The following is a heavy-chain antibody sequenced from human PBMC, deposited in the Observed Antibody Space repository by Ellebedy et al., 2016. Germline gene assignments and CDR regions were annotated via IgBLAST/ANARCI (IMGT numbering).Heavy chain of an antibody. D-gene: IGHD3-10*01. CDR2: IYYSGGT. Sequence: SETLSLTXTVSGGSISSSSYYWGWIRQPPGKGLEWIGSIYYSGGTYYNPSLKSRVTISVDTSKNQFSLKLSSVTAADTAVYYCARHVLLWFGEPNDYWGQGTLVTVSS. V-gene: IGHV4-39*01. J-gene: IGHJ4*02. CDR3: ARHVLLWFGEPNDY. CDR1: GGSISSSSYY.